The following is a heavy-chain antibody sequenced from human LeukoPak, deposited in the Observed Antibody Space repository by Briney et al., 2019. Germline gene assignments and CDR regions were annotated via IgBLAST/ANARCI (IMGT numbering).Heavy chain of an antibody. CDR1: GLSFSSYW. Sequence: GGSLRLSCTASGLSFSSYWLTWVRQAPGKGLEWVANIKQDGSEKNYVASVKGRFTISRDNAKNSLYLQLNSLRAEDTAVYYCAKNGYSSGWRPDYWGQGTLVTVSS. CDR3: AKNGYSSGWRPDY. V-gene: IGHV3-7*01. CDR2: IKQDGSEK. D-gene: IGHD6-19*01. J-gene: IGHJ4*02.